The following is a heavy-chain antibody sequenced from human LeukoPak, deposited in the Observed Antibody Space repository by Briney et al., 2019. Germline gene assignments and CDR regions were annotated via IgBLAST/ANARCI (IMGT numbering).Heavy chain of an antibody. Sequence: GGSLRLSCAASGFTFNTNGMYWVRQAPGKGLEWVAFMWYDGSYKHYAESVKGRCTISSDNSKSTLYLQLNSLRAEDTAVYYCAKYDSDIVVFAAVPYFDVWGQGILVTVSS. J-gene: IGHJ4*02. V-gene: IGHV3-30*02. D-gene: IGHD2-15*01. CDR2: MWYDGSYK. CDR1: GFTFNTNG. CDR3: AKYDSDIVVFAAVPYFDV.